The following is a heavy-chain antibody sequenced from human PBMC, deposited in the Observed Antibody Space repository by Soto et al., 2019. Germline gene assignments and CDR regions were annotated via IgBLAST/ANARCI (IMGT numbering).Heavy chain of an antibody. CDR1: AFTFSTYW. D-gene: IGHD4-4*01. CDR2: INSDGSGT. CDR3: AKAAPLYSNYGEYYMDV. Sequence: EVQLVESGGGLVQPGGSLRLSCAASAFTFSTYWMHWVRQAPGKGLVWVSRINSDGSGTTYADSVKGRFTISRDNAKNTLYLQMNSLRAEDTAVYYCAKAAPLYSNYGEYYMDVWGKGTTVTVSS. J-gene: IGHJ6*03. V-gene: IGHV3-74*01.